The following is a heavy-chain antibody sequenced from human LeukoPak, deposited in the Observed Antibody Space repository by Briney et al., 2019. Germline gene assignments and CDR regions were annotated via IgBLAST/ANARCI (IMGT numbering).Heavy chain of an antibody. CDR1: GSTFSASD. J-gene: IGHJ4*02. CDR3: STSGDTSMVMGY. D-gene: IGHD5-18*01. Sequence: GGSLRLSCGASGSTFSASDMHWVRQASGKGLEWVGRIRGKANSYATAFAASVKGRFTMSRDDSENTAYLQMNSLKSEDTAVYYCSTSGDTSMVMGYWGQGTLVTVSS. V-gene: IGHV3-73*01. CDR2: IRGKANSYAT.